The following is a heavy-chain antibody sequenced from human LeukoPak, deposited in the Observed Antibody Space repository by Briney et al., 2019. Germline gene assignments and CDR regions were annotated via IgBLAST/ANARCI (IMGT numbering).Heavy chain of an antibody. J-gene: IGHJ5*02. D-gene: IGHD1-26*01. V-gene: IGHV3-23*01. CDR3: STANKGYFS. CDR2: IRAGGENT. Sequence: GGSLRLSCAASGFTFSNYDMNWVRQAPGKGLDWVSAIRAGGENTFYADSVKGRFTISRDNSKNMLYLQMNSLKIEDTAVYYCSTANKGYFSWGQGTLVTVSS. CDR1: GFTFSNYD.